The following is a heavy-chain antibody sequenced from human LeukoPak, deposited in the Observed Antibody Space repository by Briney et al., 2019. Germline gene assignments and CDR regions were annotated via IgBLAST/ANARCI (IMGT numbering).Heavy chain of an antibody. CDR1: GGSISSFH. V-gene: IGHV4-59*08. CDR2: IYYGGST. D-gene: IGHD3-10*01. J-gene: IGHJ4*02. CDR3: ARHLDYFGSGTYEY. Sequence: KPSETLSLTCTVSGGSISSFHWSWIRQPPGKGPEWIGYIYYGGSTNYNPSLESRVTISVDTSKNQFSLRLSSVTAADTAVYYCARHLDYFGSGTYEYWGQGTLVTVSS.